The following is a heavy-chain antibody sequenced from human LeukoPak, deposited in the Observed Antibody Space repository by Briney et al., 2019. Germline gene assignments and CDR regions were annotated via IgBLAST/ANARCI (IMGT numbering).Heavy chain of an antibody. CDR1: GYIFIGYY. CDR2: INPSGGST. D-gene: IGHD4-17*01. Sequence: ASVKVSCKASGYIFIGYYMHWVRQAPGQGLEWMGIINPSGGSTSYAQKFQGRVTMTRDTSTSTVYMELSSLRFEDTAVYYCARVTGQYGDPYYYYYGMDVWGQGTTVTVSS. V-gene: IGHV1-46*01. J-gene: IGHJ6*02. CDR3: ARVTGQYGDPYYYYYGMDV.